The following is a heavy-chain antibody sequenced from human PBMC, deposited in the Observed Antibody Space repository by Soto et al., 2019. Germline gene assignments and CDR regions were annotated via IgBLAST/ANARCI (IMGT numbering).Heavy chain of an antibody. Sequence: QVQLQESGPGLVKPSETLSLTCTVSGGSISSYYWSWIRQPPGKGLEWIGYIYYSGSTNYNPSLKSRVTISVDTSKNQFSLKLSSVTAADTAVYYCARVRGHGSIDYWGQGTLVTVSS. CDR3: ARVRGHGSIDY. D-gene: IGHD2-2*03. CDR2: IYYSGST. J-gene: IGHJ4*02. V-gene: IGHV4-59*01. CDR1: GGSISSYY.